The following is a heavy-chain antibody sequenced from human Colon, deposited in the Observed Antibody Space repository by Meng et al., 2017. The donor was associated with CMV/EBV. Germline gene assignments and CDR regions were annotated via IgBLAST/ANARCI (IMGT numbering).Heavy chain of an antibody. Sequence: GRSLRLSCAASGFMFSSYAMHWGRQAPGKGLEWVAVISYDGNNEFYADSVKGRFTISRDNSKNTLYLQMNNLRVEDTAVYYCARPTLYSYGFRTNHYYGLDVWGQGTAVTVSS. D-gene: IGHD5-18*01. CDR3: ARPTLYSYGFRTNHYYGLDV. V-gene: IGHV3-30-3*01. J-gene: IGHJ6*02. CDR1: GFMFSSYA. CDR2: ISYDGNNE.